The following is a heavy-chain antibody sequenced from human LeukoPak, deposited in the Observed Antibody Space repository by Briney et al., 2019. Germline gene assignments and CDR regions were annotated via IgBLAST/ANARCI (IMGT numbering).Heavy chain of an antibody. D-gene: IGHD2/OR15-2a*01. J-gene: IGHJ4*02. CDR2: IYYSGTT. CDR1: GXSISSYY. CDR3: ARGVLWSQLYFDY. Sequence: SETLSLTCTVSGXSISSYYWSWIRQPPGKGPEWIGYIYYSGTTNYNPSLKSRVTISVDTSKNQFSLKLSSVTAADTAVYYCARGVLWSQLYFDYWGQGTLVTVSS. V-gene: IGHV4-59*01.